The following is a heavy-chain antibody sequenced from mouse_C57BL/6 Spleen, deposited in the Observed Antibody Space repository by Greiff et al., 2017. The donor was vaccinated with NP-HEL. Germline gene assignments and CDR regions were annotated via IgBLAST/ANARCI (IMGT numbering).Heavy chain of an antibody. CDR2: ISYDGSN. J-gene: IGHJ2*01. V-gene: IGHV3-6*01. D-gene: IGHD1-1*01. CDR1: GYSITSGYY. Sequence: ESGPGLVKPSQSLSLTCSVTGYSITSGYYWNWIRQFPGNKLEWMGYISYDGSNNYNPSLKNRISITRDTSKNQFFLKLNSVTTEDTATYYCARVGGNYGSSPFDYWGQGTTLTVSS. CDR3: ARVGGNYGSSPFDY.